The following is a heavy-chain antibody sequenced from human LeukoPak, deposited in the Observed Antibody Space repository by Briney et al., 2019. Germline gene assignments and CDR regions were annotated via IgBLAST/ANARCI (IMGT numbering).Heavy chain of an antibody. D-gene: IGHD5-12*01. CDR3: AKGYVSHYYYGMDV. CDR2: ISGSGGST. V-gene: IGHV3-23*01. Sequence: GKSLRLSCAASGLTFSGFAMYWVRQAPGKGLEWVSGISGSGGSTYYADSVKGRFTISRDNSKNTLYLQMSGLRAEDTATYYCAKGYVSHYYYGMDVWGQGTTATVSS. CDR1: GLTFSGFA. J-gene: IGHJ6*02.